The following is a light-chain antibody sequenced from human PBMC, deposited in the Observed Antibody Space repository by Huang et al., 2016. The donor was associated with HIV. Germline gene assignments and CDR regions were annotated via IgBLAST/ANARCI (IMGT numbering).Light chain of an antibody. CDR1: QGISSY. CDR2: AAS. CDR3: QQYYSYPGT. J-gene: IGKJ4*01. Sequence: AIRITQSPSSLSASTGDRVTITCRASQGISSYLAWYQQKPGKAPKLLIYAASTLQSWVPSRFSGSGSGTDFTLTISCLQSEDFATYYCQQYYSYPGTFGGGTKVEIK. V-gene: IGKV1-8*01.